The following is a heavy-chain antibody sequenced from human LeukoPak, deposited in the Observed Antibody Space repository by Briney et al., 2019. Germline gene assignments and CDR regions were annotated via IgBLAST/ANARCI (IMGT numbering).Heavy chain of an antibody. CDR1: GGSISSHY. Sequence: SETLSLTCSVSGGSISSHYWSWIRQPPGKGLEWIAYIYYSGSTKYNPSLKSRVTISVDTSKNQFSLKLSSVTAADTAVYYCARGGTTVTPGLPWFDPWGQGTLVTVSS. V-gene: IGHV4-59*11. J-gene: IGHJ5*02. CDR3: ARGGTTVTPGLPWFDP. CDR2: IYYSGST. D-gene: IGHD4-17*01.